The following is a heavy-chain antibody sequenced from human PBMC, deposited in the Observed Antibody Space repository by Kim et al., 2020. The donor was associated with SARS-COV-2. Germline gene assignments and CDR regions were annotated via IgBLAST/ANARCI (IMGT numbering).Heavy chain of an antibody. V-gene: IGHV1-69*06. D-gene: IGHD3-9*01. Sequence: SVKVSCKASGGTFSSYAISWVRQAPGQGLEWMGGIIPIFGTANYAQKFQGRVTITADKSTSTAYMELSSLRSEDTAVYYCARGGPLSGYHWYFDLWGRGTLVTVSS. CDR2: IIPIFGTA. CDR1: GGTFSSYA. J-gene: IGHJ2*01. CDR3: ARGGPLSGYHWYFDL.